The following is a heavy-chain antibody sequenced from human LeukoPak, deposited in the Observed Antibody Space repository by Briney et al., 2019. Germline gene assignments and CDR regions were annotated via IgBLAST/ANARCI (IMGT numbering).Heavy chain of an antibody. CDR1: GYTFTSYG. V-gene: IGHV1-18*01. CDR3: AREFYVLVPAAMLGMDV. Sequence: ASVKVSCKASGYTFTSYGISWVRQAPGQGLEWMGWISAYNGNTNYAQKLQGRVTMATDTSTSTAYMELRSLRSDDTAVYYCAREFYVLVPAAMLGMDVWGQGTTVTVSS. J-gene: IGHJ6*02. D-gene: IGHD2-2*01. CDR2: ISAYNGNT.